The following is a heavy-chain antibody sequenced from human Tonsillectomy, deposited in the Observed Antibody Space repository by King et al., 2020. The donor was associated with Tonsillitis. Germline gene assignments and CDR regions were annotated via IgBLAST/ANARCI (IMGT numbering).Heavy chain of an antibody. V-gene: IGHV1-18*04. CDR2: ISAYNGNT. CDR3: ASGVGLKHSSSWSDAFDI. CDR1: GYTFTSYG. J-gene: IGHJ3*02. D-gene: IGHD6-13*01. Sequence: QLVQSGAEVKKPGASVKVSCKASGYTFTSYGISWVRQAPGQGLEWMGWISAYNGNTNYAQKLQGRVTMTTDTSTSTAYMELRSLRSDDTAVYYCASGVGLKHSSSWSDAFDIWGQGTMVTVSS.